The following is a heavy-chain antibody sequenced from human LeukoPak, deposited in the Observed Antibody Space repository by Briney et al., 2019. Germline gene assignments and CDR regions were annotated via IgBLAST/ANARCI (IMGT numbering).Heavy chain of an antibody. CDR1: GGSISSYY. J-gene: IGHJ4*02. V-gene: IGHV4-59*01. D-gene: IGHD2-2*02. Sequence: PSETLSLTCTVCGGSISSYYWSWIRQPPGKGLEWIGYIYYSGSTNYNPSLKSRVTISVDTSKNQFSLKLSSVTAADTAVYYCARAIVVPAAIHYFDYSGQGTLVTVSS. CDR2: IYYSGST. CDR3: ARAIVVPAAIHYFDY.